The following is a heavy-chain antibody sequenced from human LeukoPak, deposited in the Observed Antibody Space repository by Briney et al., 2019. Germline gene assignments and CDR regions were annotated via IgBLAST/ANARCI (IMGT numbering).Heavy chain of an antibody. D-gene: IGHD3-10*01. J-gene: IGHJ4*02. V-gene: IGHV4-39*01. Sequence: SETLSLTCTVSGGSISSSSYYWGWIRQPPGKGLEWIGSIYCSGSTYYNPSLKSRVTISVDTSKNQFSLKLSSVTAADTAVYYCARLAPEYGSGSDYWGQGTLVTVSS. CDR2: IYCSGST. CDR1: GGSISSSSYY. CDR3: ARLAPEYGSGSDY.